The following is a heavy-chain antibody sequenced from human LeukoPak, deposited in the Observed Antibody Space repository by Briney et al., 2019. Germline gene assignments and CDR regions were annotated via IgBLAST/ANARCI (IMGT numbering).Heavy chain of an antibody. J-gene: IGHJ6*03. CDR1: GGSFSGYY. CDR3: ARGRGVTNTYYYYYYMDV. CDR2: INHSGST. Sequence: PSETLSLTCAVYGGSFSGYYWSWIRQPPGKGLEWIGEINHSGSTNYNPSLKSRVTISVDTSKNQFSLELSSVTAADTAVYYCARGRGVTNTYYYYYYMDVWGKGTTVTVSS. V-gene: IGHV4-34*01. D-gene: IGHD2-21*02.